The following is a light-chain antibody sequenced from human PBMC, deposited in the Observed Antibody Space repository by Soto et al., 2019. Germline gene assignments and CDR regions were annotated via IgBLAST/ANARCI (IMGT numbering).Light chain of an antibody. CDR1: QSISSF. V-gene: IGKV1-39*01. J-gene: IGKJ5*01. Sequence: DIQMTQSPSSLSASVGDRVTITCRASQSISSFLNWYQQKPGKAPNLLIYDASSLHSGVPSRFSGSGSGTDFTLTISSLHPEDFATYYCQKTYNSPITFGQGTRLEI. CDR3: QKTYNSPIT. CDR2: DAS.